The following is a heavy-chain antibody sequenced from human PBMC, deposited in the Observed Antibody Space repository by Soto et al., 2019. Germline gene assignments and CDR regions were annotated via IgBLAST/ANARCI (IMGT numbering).Heavy chain of an antibody. J-gene: IGHJ4*02. D-gene: IGHD6-19*01. CDR1: GGSISSYY. V-gene: IGHV4-59*01. CDR2: IYYSGST. CDR3: AGGVAVALYKSYFDY. Sequence: PSETLSLTCTVSGGSISSYYWSWIRQPPGKGLEWIGYIYYSGSTNYNPSLKSRVTISVDTSKNQFSLKLSSVTAADTAVYYCAGGVAVALYKSYFDYWGQGTLVTVSS.